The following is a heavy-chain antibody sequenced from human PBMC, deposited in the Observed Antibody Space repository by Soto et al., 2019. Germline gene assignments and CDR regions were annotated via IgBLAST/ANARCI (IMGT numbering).Heavy chain of an antibody. Sequence: GGSLRLSCAASGFTFSSYSMNWVRQAPGKGLEWVSYISSSSSTIYYADSVKGRFTISRDNAKNSLYLQMNSLRDEDTAVYYCARYSYCSGGSCYIPHYYYYGMDVWGQGTTVTVSS. CDR3: ARYSYCSGGSCYIPHYYYYGMDV. D-gene: IGHD2-15*01. J-gene: IGHJ6*02. V-gene: IGHV3-48*02. CDR2: ISSSSSTI. CDR1: GFTFSSYS.